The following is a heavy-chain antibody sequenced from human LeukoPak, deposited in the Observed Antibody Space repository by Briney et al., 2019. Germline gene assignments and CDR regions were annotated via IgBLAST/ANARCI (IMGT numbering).Heavy chain of an antibody. CDR1: GFTFSSYS. J-gene: IGHJ4*02. CDR2: ISSSSSYI. D-gene: IGHD3-22*01. CDR3: ARDSTYYNDSSGYPPDY. Sequence: GGSLRLSCAASGFTFSSYSMNWVRQAPGKGLEWVSSISSSSSYIYYADSVKGRFTISRDNAKNSLYLQMNSLRAEDTAVYYCARDSTYYNDSSGYPPDYRGQGTLVTVSS. V-gene: IGHV3-21*01.